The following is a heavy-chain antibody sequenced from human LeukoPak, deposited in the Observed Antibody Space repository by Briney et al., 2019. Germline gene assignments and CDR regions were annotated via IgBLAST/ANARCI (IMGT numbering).Heavy chain of an antibody. CDR1: GGSFSGYY. V-gene: IGHV4-34*01. D-gene: IGHD2-2*01. CDR2: INHSGST. Sequence: SETLSLTCAVYGGSFSGYYWSWIRQHPGKGLEWIGEINHSGSTNYNPSLKSRVTISVDTSKNQFSLKLSSVTAADTAVYYCARDYCSSTSCYGFDYWGQGTLVTVSS. J-gene: IGHJ4*02. CDR3: ARDYCSSTSCYGFDY.